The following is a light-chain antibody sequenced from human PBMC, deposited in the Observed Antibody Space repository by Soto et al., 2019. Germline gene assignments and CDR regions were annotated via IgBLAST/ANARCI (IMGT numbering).Light chain of an antibody. CDR2: QVS. Sequence: QSALTQPASVSGSPGQSITISCTGTNSDVGGYNYVSWYQQHPGKVPKLMIYQVSNRPSGVSYRFSGSKSGNAASLTISGLQPEDAADYYCSSYPSSGTLGYVVGGGTKVTGL. J-gene: IGLJ1*01. V-gene: IGLV2-14*01. CDR3: SSYPSSGTLGYV. CDR1: NSDVGGYNY.